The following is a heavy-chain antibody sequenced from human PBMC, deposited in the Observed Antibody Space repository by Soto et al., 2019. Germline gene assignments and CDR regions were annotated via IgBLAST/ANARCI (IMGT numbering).Heavy chain of an antibody. CDR3: ARDNDFLDY. D-gene: IGHD3-3*01. CDR1: GFTFSSYA. CDR2: ISYDGSNK. J-gene: IGHJ4*02. V-gene: IGHV3-30-3*01. Sequence: QVQLVESGGGVVQPGRSLRLSCAASGFTFSSYAMHWVRQAPGKGLEWVAVISYDGSNKYYADSVKGRFTISRDNSKNTLYLQMNSLRAEDTAVYYCARDNDFLDYWGQGTLVTVSS.